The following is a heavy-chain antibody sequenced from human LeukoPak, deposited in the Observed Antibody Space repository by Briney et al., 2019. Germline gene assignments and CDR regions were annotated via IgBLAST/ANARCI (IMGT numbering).Heavy chain of an antibody. J-gene: IGHJ4*02. D-gene: IGHD6-6*01. Sequence: GGSLRLSCAASGFTFSSYAMSWVRQAPGKGLEWVSTISGSGGSTYYADSVKGRFTISRDISKYTLFLQMNSLRADDTAVYYCAKAKYSSSSDLLDYWGQGTLVTVSS. CDR3: AKAKYSSSSDLLDY. V-gene: IGHV3-23*01. CDR2: ISGSGGST. CDR1: GFTFSSYA.